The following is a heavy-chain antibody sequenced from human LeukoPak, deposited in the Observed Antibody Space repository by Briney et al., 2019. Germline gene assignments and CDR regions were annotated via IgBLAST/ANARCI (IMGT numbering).Heavy chain of an antibody. CDR2: ITGSGGDT. D-gene: IGHD5-18*01. V-gene: IGHV3-23*01. CDR1: GFTFSIYG. J-gene: IGHJ3*02. Sequence: GGSLRLSCVTSGFTFSIYGMNWVRQAPGRGLDWVSSITGSGGDTSYADSVKGRFTISRDNSKNTLYLQMNSLRAEDMAVYYCAKLVSAMVIRDAFDIWGQGTMVTVSS. CDR3: AKLVSAMVIRDAFDI.